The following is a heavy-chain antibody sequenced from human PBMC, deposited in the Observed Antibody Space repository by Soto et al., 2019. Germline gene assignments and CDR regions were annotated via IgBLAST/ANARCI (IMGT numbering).Heavy chain of an antibody. Sequence: QVQLQESGPGLVKPSETLSLTCTVSGGSISSETYYWNWIRQPPGKALEWIGYSNYSGAAFSNPSLKRRVTMSIATSDTKFFLKFRSVTVAATATYYCVGTILGVISGVDSWGLGTMVTVSS. D-gene: IGHD3-10*01. CDR2: SNYSGAA. V-gene: IGHV4-30-4*01. J-gene: IGHJ4*02. CDR1: GGSISSETYY. CDR3: VGTILGVISGVDS.